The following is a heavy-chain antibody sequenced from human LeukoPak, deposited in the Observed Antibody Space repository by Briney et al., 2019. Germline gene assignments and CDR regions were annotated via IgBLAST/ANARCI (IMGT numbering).Heavy chain of an antibody. J-gene: IGHJ4*02. D-gene: IGHD2-2*01. V-gene: IGHV3-11*03. CDR2: ISGSSSYT. CDR3: ARRYCNSTSCYCIDY. CDR1: GFTFSDYY. Sequence: GGSLRLSCAASGFTFSDYYMSRIRQAPGKGLEWVSYISGSSSYTNYADSVKGRFTISRGNAKKSLYLQMNSLRAEDTAVYYCARRYCNSTSCYCIDYWGQGTLVTVSS.